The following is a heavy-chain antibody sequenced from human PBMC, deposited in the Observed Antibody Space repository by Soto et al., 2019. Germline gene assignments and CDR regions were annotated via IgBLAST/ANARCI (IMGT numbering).Heavy chain of an antibody. CDR1: GFTFSSYG. J-gene: IGHJ3*02. CDR3: ARDYDFPDAFDI. Sequence: SLRLSCAASGFTFSSYGMHWARQAPGKGLEWVAVIWYDGSNKYYADSVKGRFTISRDNSKNTLYLQMNSLRAEDTAVYYCARDYDFPDAFDIWGQGTMVTVSS. CDR2: IWYDGSNK. D-gene: IGHD3-16*01. V-gene: IGHV3-33*01.